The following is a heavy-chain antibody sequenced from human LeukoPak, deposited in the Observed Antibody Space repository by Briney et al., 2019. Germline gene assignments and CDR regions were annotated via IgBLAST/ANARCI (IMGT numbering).Heavy chain of an antibody. Sequence: PGGSLRLSCAASGFTFSDYYMSWIRQAPGKGLEWVSYISSSSSTIYYADSVKGRFTISRDNAKNSLYLQMNSLRAEDTAVYYCAIDPDYGDYAVDPWGQGTLVTVSS. D-gene: IGHD4-17*01. CDR1: GFTFSDYY. J-gene: IGHJ5*02. CDR2: ISSSSSTI. V-gene: IGHV3-11*04. CDR3: AIDPDYGDYAVDP.